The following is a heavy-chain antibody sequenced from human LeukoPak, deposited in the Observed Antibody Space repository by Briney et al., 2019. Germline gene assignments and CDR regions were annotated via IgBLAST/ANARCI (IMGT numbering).Heavy chain of an antibody. CDR1: GGSIGSYY. V-gene: IGHV4-59*01. CDR3: ARGCSSASCYGPYYYGMDV. D-gene: IGHD2-2*01. J-gene: IGHJ6*02. Sequence: SETLSLTCTVSGGSIGSYYWSWIRQPPGKGLEWIGYIYYSGSSNYNPSLKSRVTISVDTSKNQFSLKLSSVTAADTAVYYCARGCSSASCYGPYYYGMDVWGQGTTVTVSS. CDR2: IYYSGSS.